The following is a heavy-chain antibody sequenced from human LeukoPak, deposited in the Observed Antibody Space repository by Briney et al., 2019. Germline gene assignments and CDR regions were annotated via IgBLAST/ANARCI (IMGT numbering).Heavy chain of an antibody. J-gene: IGHJ3*02. V-gene: IGHV3-48*03. CDR2: ISNSGGPI. CDR3: ARGSRGSRYGLAFDI. D-gene: IGHD5-18*01. Sequence: GGSLRLSCAASGFTFSSYEMNWVRQAPGKGLEWVSYISNSGGPIYYADSVKGRFTISRDNAKNSLYLQMNTLRAEDTAVYYCARGSRGSRYGLAFDIWGQGTMVTVSS. CDR1: GFTFSSYE.